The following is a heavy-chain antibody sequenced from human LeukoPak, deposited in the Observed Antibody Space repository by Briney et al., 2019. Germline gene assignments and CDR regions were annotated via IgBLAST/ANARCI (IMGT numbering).Heavy chain of an antibody. D-gene: IGHD3-22*01. CDR1: EGTFSSYA. CDR3: ARERRYDSSGYYYGAFDI. V-gene: IGHV1-18*01. Sequence: ASVKVSCKASEGTFSSYAISWVRQAPGQGLEWMGWISAYNGNTKYAQKLQGRVTMTTDTSTSTAYMELRSLRSDDTAVYYCARERRYDSSGYYYGAFDIWGQGTMVTVSS. J-gene: IGHJ3*02. CDR2: ISAYNGNT.